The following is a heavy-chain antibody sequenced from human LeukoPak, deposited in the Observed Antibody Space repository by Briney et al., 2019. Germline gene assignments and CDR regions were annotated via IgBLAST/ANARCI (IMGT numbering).Heavy chain of an antibody. CDR2: IYDDGSQK. Sequence: GGSLRLSCAASAFTFSRYGMHWVRRAPGKGLEWVAGIYDDGSQKYYGDSVKGRFTISRDNSQKTLNLHMNSLKPDDTAVYFCARVGSTGWYGDLDLWGQGAPVTVYS. CDR3: ARVGSTGWYGDLDL. D-gene: IGHD6-19*01. CDR1: AFTFSRYG. J-gene: IGHJ5*02. V-gene: IGHV3-30*12.